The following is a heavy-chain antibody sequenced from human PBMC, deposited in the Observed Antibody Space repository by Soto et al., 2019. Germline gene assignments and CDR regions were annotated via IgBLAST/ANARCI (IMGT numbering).Heavy chain of an antibody. Sequence: QVQLVQSGAEVKKPGSSVNVSCKASGGTFSSYAISWVRQAPGQGLEWMGGIIPIFGTANYAQKFQGRVTITADESKSTAYMELRSLRSEDTAVYYCARDASGSCSSTSGYNLFDYWGQGTLVTVSS. V-gene: IGHV1-69*01. D-gene: IGHD2-2*01. CDR1: GGTFSSYA. CDR3: ARDASGSCSSTSGYNLFDY. CDR2: IIPIFGTA. J-gene: IGHJ4*02.